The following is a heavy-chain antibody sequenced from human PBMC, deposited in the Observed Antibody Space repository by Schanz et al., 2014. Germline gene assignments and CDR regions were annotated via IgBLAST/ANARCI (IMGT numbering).Heavy chain of an antibody. D-gene: IGHD3-22*01. Sequence: QVQLIQSGAEVKKPGSSVKVSCKASGYTFTSYGISWVRQAPGQGLEWMGRIIPILGIANYAQRFQGRLTMTTDTSTSTAYMELRSLRSDDTAVYYCAREVGLYDRGWFDPWGQGTLVTVSS. CDR1: GYTFTSYG. J-gene: IGHJ5*02. CDR2: IIPILGIA. V-gene: IGHV1-69*09. CDR3: AREVGLYDRGWFDP.